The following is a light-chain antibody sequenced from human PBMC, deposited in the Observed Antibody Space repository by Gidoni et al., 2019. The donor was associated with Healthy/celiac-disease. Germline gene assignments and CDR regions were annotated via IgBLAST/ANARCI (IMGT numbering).Light chain of an antibody. CDR3: QQYYSTPLT. V-gene: IGKV4-1*01. CDR2: WAS. Sequence: DSVMTQSPDSLAVSPGERATINCKSSQSVFYSSNNKNYLAWYQQKPGQPPKLLIYWASTRESGVPDRFSGSGSGTDFTLTISSLQAEDVAVYYCQQYYSTPLTFSGGTKVEIK. CDR1: QSVFYSSNNKNY. J-gene: IGKJ4*01.